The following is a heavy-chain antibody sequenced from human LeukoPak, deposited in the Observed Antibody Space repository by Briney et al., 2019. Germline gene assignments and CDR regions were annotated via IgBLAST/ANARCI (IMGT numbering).Heavy chain of an antibody. CDR3: ARWLQSTWGLDY. Sequence: GGSLRLSCAASGFTVSNNYMGWVRQAPGKGLEWVSVIYSDGSTYYTDSVKGRFTISRDNSKNTLYLQMNSLRVEDTAIYYCARWLQSTWGLDYWGQGALVTVSS. CDR2: IYSDGST. V-gene: IGHV3-53*01. J-gene: IGHJ4*02. D-gene: IGHD5-24*01. CDR1: GFTVSNNY.